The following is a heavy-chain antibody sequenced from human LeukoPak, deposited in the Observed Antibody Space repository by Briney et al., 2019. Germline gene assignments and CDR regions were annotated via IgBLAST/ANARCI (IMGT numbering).Heavy chain of an antibody. Sequence: PSETLSLTCTVSGGSISSGGYYWSWIRQHPGKGLEWIGYIYYSGSTYYNPSLKSRVTISVDTSKNQFSLKLSSVTAADTAVYYCARSGYDLLFGFDYWGQGTLVTVPS. J-gene: IGHJ4*02. CDR1: GGSISSGGYY. D-gene: IGHD5-12*01. CDR2: IYYSGST. V-gene: IGHV4-31*03. CDR3: ARSGYDLLFGFDY.